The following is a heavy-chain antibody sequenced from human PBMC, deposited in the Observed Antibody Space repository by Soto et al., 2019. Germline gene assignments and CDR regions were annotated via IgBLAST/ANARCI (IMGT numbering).Heavy chain of an antibody. Sequence: ESLTISVKGSGYTFADYWIGLVRQMPEKGLEWMGIIWPGDSDARYSPSFQGQVTISADRSTSTVFLQWASLKASDTAVYFCARKDKSGYFNWFDPWGQGTLVTVSS. CDR2: IWPGDSDA. D-gene: IGHD3-22*01. CDR1: GYTFADYW. J-gene: IGHJ5*02. V-gene: IGHV5-51*01. CDR3: ARKDKSGYFNWFDP.